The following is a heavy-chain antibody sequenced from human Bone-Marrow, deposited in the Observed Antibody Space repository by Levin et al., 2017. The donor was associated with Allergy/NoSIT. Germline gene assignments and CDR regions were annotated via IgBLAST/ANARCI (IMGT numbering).Heavy chain of an antibody. CDR3: ARVYPIIGVEGGYFDY. Sequence: SETLSLTCTVSGASISSTDYYWGWVRQVPGKGLEWIGYIYYSGSTDYNPSLKSRVTISEDTSKNHFSLKLRPATEADTAIYCGARVYPIIGVEGGYFDYWGQGTLATVSS. CDR1: GASISSTDYY. D-gene: IGHD1-20*01. V-gene: IGHV4-31*03. CDR2: IYYSGST. J-gene: IGHJ4*02.